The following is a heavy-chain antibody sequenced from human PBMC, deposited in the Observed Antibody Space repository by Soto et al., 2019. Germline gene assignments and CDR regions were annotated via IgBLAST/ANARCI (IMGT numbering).Heavy chain of an antibody. Sequence: GGSLRLSCAASGFTFNNYAMGWVRQAPGKGLEWVSAITVSGDDTYYIDSVKGRFTISRDNSKSTLYLQMNSLRAEDTAIYYCAKLGSSSWSPHYYFDYWGQGTLVTVSS. CDR1: GFTFNNYA. J-gene: IGHJ4*02. D-gene: IGHD2-2*01. CDR2: ITVSGDDT. V-gene: IGHV3-23*01. CDR3: AKLGSSSWSPHYYFDY.